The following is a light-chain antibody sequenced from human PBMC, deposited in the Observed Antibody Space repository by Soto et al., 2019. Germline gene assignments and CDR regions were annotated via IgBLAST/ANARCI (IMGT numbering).Light chain of an antibody. CDR2: QAS. J-gene: IGKJ3*01. CDR1: QSLVCSDGKTY. Sequence: DVVMTQSPLSLPVALGQPASISCRSSQSLVCSDGKTYLSWFHQRPDQSPRRLIYQASTRDTGVPVRFTGSGSGTDFTLKISRVEAEDVGVYFCMQNIYWPFTFGPGTKVDFK. V-gene: IGKV2-30*01. CDR3: MQNIYWPFT.